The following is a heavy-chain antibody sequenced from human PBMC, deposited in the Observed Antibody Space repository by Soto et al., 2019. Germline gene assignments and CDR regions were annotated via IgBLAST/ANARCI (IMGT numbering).Heavy chain of an antibody. CDR3: ARAEAVAGPYYFDY. D-gene: IGHD6-19*01. CDR1: GVTFSISA. V-gene: IGHV3-30-3*01. J-gene: IGHJ4*02. CDR2: ISYDGSIK. Sequence: LRLSCAASGVTFSISATHWVRQAPGKGLEWVAVISYDGSIKYYADSVKGRFTISRDNSKNTLYLQMNSLRAEDTAVYYCARAEAVAGPYYFDYWGQGTLVTVSS.